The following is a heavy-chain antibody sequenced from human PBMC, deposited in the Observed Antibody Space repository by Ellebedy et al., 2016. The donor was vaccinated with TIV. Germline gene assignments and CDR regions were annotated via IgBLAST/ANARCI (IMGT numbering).Heavy chain of an antibody. CDR1: GYSISSGYY. CDR3: ARDRGDGYNWSLYYFDY. D-gene: IGHD5-24*01. J-gene: IGHJ4*02. CDR2: IYHSGST. Sequence: SETLSLTCTVSGYSISSGYYWGWIRQPPGKGLEWIGSIYHSGSTYYNPSLKSRVTISVDTSKNQFSLKLSSVTAADTAVYYCARDRGDGYNWSLYYFDYWGQGTLVTVSS. V-gene: IGHV4-38-2*02.